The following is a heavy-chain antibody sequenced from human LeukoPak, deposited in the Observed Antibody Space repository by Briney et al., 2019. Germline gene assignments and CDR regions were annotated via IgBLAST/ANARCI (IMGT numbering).Heavy chain of an antibody. V-gene: IGHV1-3*01. CDR3: ARDSGPLSYYGMDV. CDR1: GYTFTTYA. CDR2: INAGDGDT. Sequence: ASVKVSCKASGYTFTTYAMHWVRQAPGQRLEWMGWINAGDGDTKYSQMFQDRVTITRDTSASTAYMELSSLRSEDTAVYYCARDSGPLSYYGMDVWGQGTTVTVSS. J-gene: IGHJ6*02. D-gene: IGHD6-19*01.